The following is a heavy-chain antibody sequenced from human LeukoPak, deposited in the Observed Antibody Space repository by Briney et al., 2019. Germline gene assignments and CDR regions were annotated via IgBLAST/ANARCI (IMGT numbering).Heavy chain of an antibody. CDR1: GASVSTTAYF. Sequence: PSQTLSLTCSVSGASVSTTAYFWNWIRQPAGEGLEWIGRIYASGNTHYNPSLKSRVTMSLDTSKNQFSLTMNSVTAADSAVYFCASYREAYDLYPHGLDVWGRGTVVTASS. J-gene: IGHJ3*01. CDR2: IYASGNT. D-gene: IGHD5-24*01. CDR3: ASYREAYDLYPHGLDV. V-gene: IGHV4-61*02.